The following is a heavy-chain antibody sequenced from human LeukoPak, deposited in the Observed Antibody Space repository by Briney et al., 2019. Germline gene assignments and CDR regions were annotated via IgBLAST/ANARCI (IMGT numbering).Heavy chain of an antibody. CDR2: RKQDGSEK. D-gene: IGHD3-22*01. CDR1: GFTFSSYW. CDR3: ARDFDYYDSSRYYDY. V-gene: IGHV3-7*01. J-gene: IGHJ4*02. Sequence: PGGSLRLSCAASGFTFSSYWMSWVRQAPGKGLEWVANRKQDGSEKYYVDSVKGRFTISRDNAKNSLYLQMNSLRAEDTAVYYCARDFDYYDSSRYYDYWGQGTLVTVSS.